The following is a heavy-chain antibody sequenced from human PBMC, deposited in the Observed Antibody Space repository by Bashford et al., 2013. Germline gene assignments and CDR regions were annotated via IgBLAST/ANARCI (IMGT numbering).Heavy chain of an antibody. CDR2: ISPVDSVT. Sequence: GESLKISCKDSGYKFPPTGSPGCARCPGKAWSGWGSISPVDSVTRYSPSFEGHVTISVDKSINTAYVQWSSLRAADTAMYYCARLLEETGTLLGYWGQGTQVTVSS. J-gene: IGHJ4*02. CDR3: ARLLEETGTLLGY. V-gene: IGHV5-51*01. CDR1: GYKFPPTG. D-gene: IGHD1-7*01.